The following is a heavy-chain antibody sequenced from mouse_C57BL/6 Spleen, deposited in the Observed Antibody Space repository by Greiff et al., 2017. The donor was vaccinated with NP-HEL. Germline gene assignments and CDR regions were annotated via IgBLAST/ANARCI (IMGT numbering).Heavy chain of an antibody. CDR3: AREGMDTNYSSFDY. V-gene: IGHV1-52*01. J-gene: IGHJ2*01. D-gene: IGHD2-5*01. CDR2: IDPSDSET. Sequence: QVQLQQPGAELVRPGSSVKLSCKASGYTFTSYWMHWVKQRPIQGLEWIGNIDPSDSETHYNQKFKDKATLTVDKSSSTAYMQLSSLTSEDSAVYYCAREGMDTNYSSFDYWGQGTTLTVSS. CDR1: GYTFTSYW.